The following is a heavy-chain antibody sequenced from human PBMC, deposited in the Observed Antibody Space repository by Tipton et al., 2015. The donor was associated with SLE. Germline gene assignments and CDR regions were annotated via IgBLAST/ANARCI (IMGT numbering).Heavy chain of an antibody. Sequence: TLSLTCTISGYSISSGYYWGWIRQPPGKGLEWIGSIYHSGSTYYNPSLKSRVTISVDTSKNQFSLKLSSVTAADTAVYYCARRSYYDSTGYFAYWSHGSLVTVSS. CDR3: ARRSYYDSTGYFAY. V-gene: IGHV4-38-2*02. J-gene: IGHJ4*01. CDR1: GYSISSGYY. D-gene: IGHD3-22*01. CDR2: IYHSGST.